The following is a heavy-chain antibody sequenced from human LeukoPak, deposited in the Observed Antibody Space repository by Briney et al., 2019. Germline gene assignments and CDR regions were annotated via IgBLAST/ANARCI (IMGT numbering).Heavy chain of an antibody. CDR3: ARVETYYDFWSGYTNWFDP. Sequence: GGSLRLSCAGSGFTFSSYVMTWVRQAPGKGLEWVSGINWNGGSTGYADSVKGRFTISRDNAKNSLYLQMNSLRAEDTALYYCARVETYYDFWSGYTNWFDPWGQGTLVTVSS. CDR1: GFTFSSYV. D-gene: IGHD3-3*01. CDR2: INWNGGST. J-gene: IGHJ5*02. V-gene: IGHV3-20*04.